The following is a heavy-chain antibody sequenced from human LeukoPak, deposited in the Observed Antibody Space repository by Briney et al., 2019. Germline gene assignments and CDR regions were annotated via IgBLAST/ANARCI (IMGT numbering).Heavy chain of an antibody. J-gene: IGHJ4*02. Sequence: GGSLRLSCAASGFTYSSYWMSWVRQAPGKGLEWVANIRQDGSEKYYVDSVRGRFTISRDNAKNSLYLQMNSLRAEDTAVYYCARSMIVVGPFDYWGQGTLVTVSS. V-gene: IGHV3-7*01. CDR2: IRQDGSEK. CDR3: ARSMIVVGPFDY. CDR1: GFTYSSYW. D-gene: IGHD3-22*01.